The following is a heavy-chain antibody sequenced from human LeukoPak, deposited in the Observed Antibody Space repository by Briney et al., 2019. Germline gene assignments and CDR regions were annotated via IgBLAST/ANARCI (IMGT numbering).Heavy chain of an antibody. J-gene: IGHJ4*02. Sequence: PGGSLRLSCGASGFIFSDYYVSWIRQAPGKGLEWISYISSSGTPKYYADSVKGRFTISRDNAKKSLFLQMNSLRDEDTAVYYCVRDDGHHWFDFWGQGTLVTVSS. CDR3: VRDDGHHWFDF. D-gene: IGHD1-1*01. V-gene: IGHV3-11*01. CDR2: ISSSGTPK. CDR1: GFIFSDYY.